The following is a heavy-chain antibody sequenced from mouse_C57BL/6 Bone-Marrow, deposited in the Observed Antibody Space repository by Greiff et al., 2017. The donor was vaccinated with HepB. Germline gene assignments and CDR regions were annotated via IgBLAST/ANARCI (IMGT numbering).Heavy chain of an antibody. CDR1: GFTFSSYA. V-gene: IGHV5-9-1*02. Sequence: DVQLQESGEGLVKPGGSLKLSCAASGFTFSSYAMSWVRQTPEQRLEWVAYISSGGDYNYYADTVKGRFTISRDNSMNTLYLQMRSLKSEDTAMYYFLTGGDFYAMDYWGQGTSVTVSS. CDR3: LTGGDFYAMDY. J-gene: IGHJ4*01. CDR2: ISSGGDYN. D-gene: IGHD4-1*01.